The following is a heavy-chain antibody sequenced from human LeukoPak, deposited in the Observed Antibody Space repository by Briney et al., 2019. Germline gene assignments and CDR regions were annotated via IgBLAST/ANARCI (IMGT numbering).Heavy chain of an antibody. CDR3: ARDLRGGTYHDY. CDR1: GFPFSTYY. Sequence: PGGSLRLSCAASGFPFSTYYINWVRQAPGKGLEWVSSISSSTYIYYADSVKGRFTVSRDNAKNSLFLQMNSLRVEDTAVYYCARDLRGGTYHDYWGQGTLVTVSS. V-gene: IGHV3-21*01. J-gene: IGHJ4*02. CDR2: ISSSTYI. D-gene: IGHD3-16*01.